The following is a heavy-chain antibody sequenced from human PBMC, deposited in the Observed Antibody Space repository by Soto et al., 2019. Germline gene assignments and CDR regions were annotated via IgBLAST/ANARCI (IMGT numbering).Heavy chain of an antibody. V-gene: IGHV1-18*01. J-gene: IGHJ6*02. D-gene: IGHD2-2*01. CDR3: AARLGYCSSTSCLDV. CDR2: IIPYIGNT. Sequence: ASVKVSCKASGYTFTSYGISWVRQAPGQGLEWMGWIIPYIGNTNYAQKFQGRVTITADESTSTAYMELSSLRSEDTAVYYCAARLGYCSSTSCLDVWGQGTTVTVSS. CDR1: GYTFTSYG.